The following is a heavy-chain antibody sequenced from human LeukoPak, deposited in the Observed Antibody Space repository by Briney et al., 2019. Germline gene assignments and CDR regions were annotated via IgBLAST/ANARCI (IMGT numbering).Heavy chain of an antibody. CDR2: IYYSGST. V-gene: IGHV4-30-4*08. CDR1: GGSISSGDYY. D-gene: IGHD4-23*01. Sequence: SETLSLTCTVSGGSISSGDYYWSWIRQPPGKGLEWIGYIYYSGSTYYNPSLKSRVTISVDTSKNQFSLKLSSVTAADTAVYYCARVILRTVVSPYVWWFDPWGQGTLVTVSS. CDR3: ARVILRTVVSPYVWWFDP. J-gene: IGHJ5*02.